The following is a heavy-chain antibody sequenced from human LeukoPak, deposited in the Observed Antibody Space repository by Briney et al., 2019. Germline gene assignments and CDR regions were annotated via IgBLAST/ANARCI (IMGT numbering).Heavy chain of an antibody. CDR2: ISGSGDNT. CDR3: AKDASTVTLHADY. CDR1: GFTFSSYA. Sequence: GRSLRLSCAASGFTFSSYAMSWVRQAPGKGLEWVSSISGSGDNTHYADSVKGRFTISRDNSKNTLYLQMNSLRPEDTAVYYCAKDASTVTLHADYWGQGTLVTVSS. V-gene: IGHV3-23*01. J-gene: IGHJ4*02. D-gene: IGHD4-17*01.